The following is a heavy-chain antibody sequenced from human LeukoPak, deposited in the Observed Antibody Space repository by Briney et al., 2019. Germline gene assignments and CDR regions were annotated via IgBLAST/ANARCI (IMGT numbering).Heavy chain of an antibody. CDR1: GFTFSSYA. CDR2: ISYEGSNK. J-gene: IGHJ4*02. Sequence: GRSLRLSCAASGFTFSSYAMHWVRQAPGKGLEWVAVISYEGSNKYYADSVKGRFTISRDNSKDTLYLQMNSLRAEDTAVYYCARSRPVVVAAYFDYWGQGTLVTVSS. D-gene: IGHD2-15*01. CDR3: ARSRPVVVAAYFDY. V-gene: IGHV3-30*04.